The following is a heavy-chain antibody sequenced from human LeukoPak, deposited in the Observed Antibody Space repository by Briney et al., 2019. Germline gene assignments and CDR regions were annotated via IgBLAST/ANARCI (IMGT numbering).Heavy chain of an antibody. CDR2: ISSSRSYI. Sequence: GGSLRLSCAASGFTFSSYSMNWVRQAPGKGLEWVSSISSSRSYIYYADSVKGRFTISRDNAKNSLYLQMNSLRAEDTAVYCCAREQSITIFGVVTWYMDVWGKGTTVTVSS. V-gene: IGHV3-21*01. CDR1: GFTFSSYS. CDR3: AREQSITIFGVVTWYMDV. D-gene: IGHD3-3*01. J-gene: IGHJ6*03.